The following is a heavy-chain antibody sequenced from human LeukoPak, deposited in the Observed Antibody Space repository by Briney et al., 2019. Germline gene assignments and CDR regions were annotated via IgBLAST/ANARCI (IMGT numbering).Heavy chain of an antibody. J-gene: IGHJ6*02. V-gene: IGHV1-18*01. CDR1: GYTFTSYG. CDR3: ARGGYSSSWYQRRNYYYYYGMDV. D-gene: IGHD6-13*01. Sequence: ASVKVSCKASGYTFTSYGISRVRQAPGQGLEWMGWVSAYNGNTNYAQKLQGRVTMTTDTSTSTAYMELRSLRSDDTAVYYCARGGYSSSWYQRRNYYYYYGMDVWGQGTTVTVSS. CDR2: VSAYNGNT.